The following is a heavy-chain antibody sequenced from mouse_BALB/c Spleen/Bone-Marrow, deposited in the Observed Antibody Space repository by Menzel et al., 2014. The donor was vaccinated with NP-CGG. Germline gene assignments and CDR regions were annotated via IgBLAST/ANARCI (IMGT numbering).Heavy chain of an antibody. J-gene: IGHJ1*01. CDR1: GYFLTGYY. Sequence: EVQLQQSGPDLVKPGASVKISCKVSGYFLTGYYMHWVKQSHGKGLDWIGRFNPNIGGISCNQKFKDKPTLTVDKSSSTAYMELHSLTSGNSAVYYCARVYGSVGKYFDVWGAGTPVTVSS. V-gene: IGHV1-26*01. D-gene: IGHD1-2*01. CDR3: ARVYGSVGKYFDV. CDR2: FNPNIGGI.